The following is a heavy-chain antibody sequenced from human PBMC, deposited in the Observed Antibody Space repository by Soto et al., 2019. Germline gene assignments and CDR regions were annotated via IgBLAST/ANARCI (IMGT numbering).Heavy chain of an antibody. J-gene: IGHJ4*02. D-gene: IGHD2-2*01. CDR1: GGTFSKYG. Sequence: SVKVSCKASGGTFSKYGLSWVRQAPGQGLEWMGGIIFGSASYAQKFQGRLTITADESTSTAYMELTSLTSEDTASYYCARPQSRDGHKTDHWGQGTLVTVSS. CDR2: IIFGSA. V-gene: IGHV1-69*13. CDR3: ARPQSRDGHKTDH.